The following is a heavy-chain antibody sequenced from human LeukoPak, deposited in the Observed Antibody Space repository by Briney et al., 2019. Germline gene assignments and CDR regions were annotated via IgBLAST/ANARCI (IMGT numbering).Heavy chain of an antibody. Sequence: GGSLRLSCAASGFTFSSYEMNWVRQAPGKGLEWVSYISSSGSTTYYADSVKGRFTISRDNAKNSLYLQMNSLRAEDTAVYYCARVPYYDFWSGFDYWGQGTLVTVSS. CDR1: GFTFSSYE. CDR2: ISSSGSTT. CDR3: ARVPYYDFWSGFDY. V-gene: IGHV3-48*03. D-gene: IGHD3-3*01. J-gene: IGHJ4*02.